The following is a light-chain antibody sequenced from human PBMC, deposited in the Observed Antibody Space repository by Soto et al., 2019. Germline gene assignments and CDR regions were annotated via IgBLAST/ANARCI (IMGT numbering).Light chain of an antibody. CDR2: DAS. Sequence: DIQMTQSPSTLSASVGDRVTITCRASQSISTWLAWYQQKPGKAPNPLMYDASNLESGVPSRFSGSGSGTEFTLTISSLQPDDFATYYCQQYNSYSLWTFGQWTKVDIK. J-gene: IGKJ1*01. V-gene: IGKV1-5*01. CDR1: QSISTW. CDR3: QQYNSYSLWT.